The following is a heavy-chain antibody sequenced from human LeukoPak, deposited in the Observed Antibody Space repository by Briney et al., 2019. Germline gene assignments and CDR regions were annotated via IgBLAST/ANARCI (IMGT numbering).Heavy chain of an antibody. CDR1: GFTFSSYS. CDR2: ISSSSSTI. V-gene: IGHV3-48*01. Sequence: GGSLRLSCAASGFTFSSYSMNWVRQAPGKGLEWVSYISSSSSTIYYADSVKGRFTISRDNAKNSLYLQMNSLRAEDTAVYYCARELGYYYMDVWGKGTTVTVSS. CDR3: ARELGYYYMDV. J-gene: IGHJ6*03.